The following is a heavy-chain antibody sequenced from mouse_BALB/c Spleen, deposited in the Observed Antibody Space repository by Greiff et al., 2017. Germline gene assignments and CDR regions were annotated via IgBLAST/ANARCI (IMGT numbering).Heavy chain of an antibody. J-gene: IGHJ3*01. V-gene: IGHV5-12-1*01. CDR2: ISSGGGST. D-gene: IGHD2-10*01. CDR1: GFAFSSYD. Sequence: EVNVVESGGGLVKPGGSLKLSCAASGFAFSSYDMSWVRQTPEKRLEWVAYISSGGGSTYYPDTVKGRFTISRDNAKNTLYLQMSSLKSEDTAMYYCARPSYYGNYVGFAYWGQGTLVTVSA. CDR3: ARPSYYGNYVGFAY.